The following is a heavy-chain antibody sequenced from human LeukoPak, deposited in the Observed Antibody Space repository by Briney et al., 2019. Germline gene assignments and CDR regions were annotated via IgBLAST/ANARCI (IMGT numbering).Heavy chain of an antibody. CDR3: AKVGRIQLWLTDY. CDR2: ISYSGGST. D-gene: IGHD5-18*01. V-gene: IGHV3-23*01. Sequence: GGSLRLSCAASGFTFSSYAMSWVRQAPGKGLEWVSGISYSGGSTYSADSVKGRFTISRDNSKNTLYLQMNSLRAEDTAVYYCAKVGRIQLWLTDYWGQGTLVTVSS. CDR1: GFTFSSYA. J-gene: IGHJ4*02.